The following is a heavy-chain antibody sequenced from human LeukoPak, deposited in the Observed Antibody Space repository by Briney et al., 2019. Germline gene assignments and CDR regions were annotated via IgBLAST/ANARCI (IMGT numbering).Heavy chain of an antibody. V-gene: IGHV3-30-3*01. CDR1: GFTFSSYA. CDR3: AREWFGELLSYYYYGMDV. CDR2: MSYDGSNK. J-gene: IGHJ6*02. Sequence: PGGSLRLSCAASGFTFSSYAMHWVRQAPGKGLEWVAVMSYDGSNKYYADSVKGRFTISRDNSKNTLYLQMNSLRAEDTAVYYCAREWFGELLSYYYYGMDVWGQGTTVTVSS. D-gene: IGHD3-10*01.